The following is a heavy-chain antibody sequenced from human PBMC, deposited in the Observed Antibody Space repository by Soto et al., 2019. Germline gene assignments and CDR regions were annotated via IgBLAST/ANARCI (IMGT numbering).Heavy chain of an antibody. J-gene: IGHJ6*02. CDR2: ISWDGGST. Sequence: PGGSLRLSCAASGFTFDDYTMHWVRQAPGKGLEWVSLISWDGGSTYYADSVKGRFTISRDNSKNSLYLQMNSLRTEDTALYYCAKDISPYYYGSGNSIGMDVWGQGTTVTVSS. V-gene: IGHV3-43*01. CDR1: GFTFDDYT. CDR3: AKDISPYYYGSGNSIGMDV. D-gene: IGHD3-10*01.